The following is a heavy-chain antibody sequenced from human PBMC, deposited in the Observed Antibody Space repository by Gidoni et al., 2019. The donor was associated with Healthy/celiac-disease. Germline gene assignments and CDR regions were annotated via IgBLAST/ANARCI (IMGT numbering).Heavy chain of an antibody. Sequence: EVQLVQSGAEVKKPGATVKISCKVSGYTFTDYYMHWVQQAPGKGLEWMGLVDPEDGETIYAEKFQGRVTITADTSTDTAYMELSSLRSEDTAVYYCATVPDCGGDCYPNWFDPWGQGTLVTVSS. V-gene: IGHV1-69-2*01. CDR2: VDPEDGET. D-gene: IGHD2-21*02. CDR1: GYTFTDYY. J-gene: IGHJ5*02. CDR3: ATVPDCGGDCYPNWFDP.